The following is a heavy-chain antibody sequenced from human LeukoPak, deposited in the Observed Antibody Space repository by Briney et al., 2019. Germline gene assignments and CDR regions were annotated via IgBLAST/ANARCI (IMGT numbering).Heavy chain of an antibody. V-gene: IGHV3-23*01. CDR2: LSGSGGGT. CDR3: AKGGPQLYYDSSSYYFLDY. J-gene: IGHJ4*02. CDR1: GFTFSTYA. Sequence: GSLRLSCAASGFTFSTYATSWVRQAPGKGLEWVSALSGSGGGTYHADSVKGRFTMSRDNSKNTLYLQMNSLRAEDTAVYYCAKGGPQLYYDSSSYYFLDYWGQGTLVTVSS. D-gene: IGHD3-22*01.